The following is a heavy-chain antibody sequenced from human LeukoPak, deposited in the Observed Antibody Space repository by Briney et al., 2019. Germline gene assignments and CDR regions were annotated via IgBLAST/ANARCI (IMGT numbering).Heavy chain of an antibody. CDR1: GLHHSRLN. D-gene: IGHD4-17*01. J-gene: IGHJ2*01. CDR3: ARDLDGDYGWHFDL. CDR2: ISSSSDYI. V-gene: IGHV3-21*01. Sequence: GGSVSLLRGASGLHHSRLNMIGARDARGKALVWVSYISSSSDYIYYADSVRGRFTISRDNAKNSLSLQMNSLRVEDTAVYYCARDLDGDYGWHFDLWGRGTLVTVSS.